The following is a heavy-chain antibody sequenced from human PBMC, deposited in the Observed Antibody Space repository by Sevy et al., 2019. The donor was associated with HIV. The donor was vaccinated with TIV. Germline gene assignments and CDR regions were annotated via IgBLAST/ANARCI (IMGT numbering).Heavy chain of an antibody. Sequence: SETLSLTCTVSGDSISNYYWNWIRHPPGKGLEWIGYVYSSGSTIYNPSFKSRATISVDTSKNQFSLKLSSVTAADTAVYYCARRRSPSWSCFDPWGQGTLVTVSS. J-gene: IGHJ5*02. CDR1: GDSISNYY. CDR3: ARRRSPSWSCFDP. D-gene: IGHD2-2*01. V-gene: IGHV4-59*12. CDR2: VYSSGST.